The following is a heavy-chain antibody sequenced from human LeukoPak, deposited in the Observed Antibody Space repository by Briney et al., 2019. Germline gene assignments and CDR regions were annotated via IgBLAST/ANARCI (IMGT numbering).Heavy chain of an antibody. D-gene: IGHD6-19*01. CDR3: ARIYYSSGSVYFDY. J-gene: IGHJ4*02. Sequence: KESGPTLVKPTQTLTLTCTFSGFSLSTSGVGVGWIRQPPGKALEWLALIYWNDDKRYSPSLKSRLTITKDTSKNQVVLTMTNMDPVDTATYYCARIYYSSGSVYFDYWGQGTLVTVSS. CDR2: IYWNDDK. CDR1: GFSLSTSGVG. V-gene: IGHV2-5*01.